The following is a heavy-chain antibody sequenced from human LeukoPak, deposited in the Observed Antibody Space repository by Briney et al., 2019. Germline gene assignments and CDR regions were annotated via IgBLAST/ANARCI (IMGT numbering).Heavy chain of an antibody. J-gene: IGHJ4*02. CDR3: ALINYYDSSGYFPYDY. CDR2: IIPILGIA. D-gene: IGHD3-22*01. CDR1: GYTFTNYD. V-gene: IGHV1-69*04. Sequence: SVKVSCKASGYTFTNYDINWVRQAPGQGLEWMGRIIPILGIANYAQKFQGRVTITADKYTSTAYMELSSLRSEDTAVYYCALINYYDSSGYFPYDYWGQGTLVTVSS.